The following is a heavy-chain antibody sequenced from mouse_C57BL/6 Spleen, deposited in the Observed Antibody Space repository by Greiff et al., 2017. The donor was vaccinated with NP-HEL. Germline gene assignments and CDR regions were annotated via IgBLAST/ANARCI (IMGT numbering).Heavy chain of an antibody. CDR3: ARAYDNFDY. CDR2: IDPSDSYT. CDR1: GYTFTSYW. J-gene: IGHJ2*01. Sequence: QVQLQQSGAELVKPGASVKLSCKASGYTFTSYWMQWVKQRPGQGLEWIGEIDPSDSYTNYNQKFKGKATLTVDTSSSTAYMQLSSLTSEDSAVYYCARAYDNFDYWGQGTTLTVSS. V-gene: IGHV1-50*01. D-gene: IGHD2-3*01.